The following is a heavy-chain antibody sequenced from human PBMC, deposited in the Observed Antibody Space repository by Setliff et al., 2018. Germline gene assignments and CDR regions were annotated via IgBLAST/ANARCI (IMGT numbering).Heavy chain of an antibody. CDR2: INGDATIA. CDR3: AALDWGENFYNVDV. D-gene: IGHD7-27*01. CDR1: GGSFSGYQ. Sequence: LSLTCAVYGGSFSGYQWSWIRQPPGKGLEWISRINGDATIANYADSVKGRFTISRDNARNALYLQMISLRGEDSGVYFCAALDWGENFYNVDVWGKGTTVTVSS. J-gene: IGHJ6*03. V-gene: IGHV3-74*01.